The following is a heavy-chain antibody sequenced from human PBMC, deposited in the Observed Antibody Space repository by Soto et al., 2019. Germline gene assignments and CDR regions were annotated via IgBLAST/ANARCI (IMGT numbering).Heavy chain of an antibody. Sequence: QVQLVQSGAEVKKPGSSVRVSCKASGGTFSSYAISWVRQAPGQGLEWMGGIIPIFGTENYAQKDQGSVTSTADESTSTADMELSSLRAEDTAVYYCARDRIAGSKYYDGMDVWGQGTTVTVS. J-gene: IGHJ6*02. D-gene: IGHD6-13*01. CDR2: IIPIFGTE. CDR1: GGTFSSYA. CDR3: ARDRIAGSKYYDGMDV. V-gene: IGHV1-69*01.